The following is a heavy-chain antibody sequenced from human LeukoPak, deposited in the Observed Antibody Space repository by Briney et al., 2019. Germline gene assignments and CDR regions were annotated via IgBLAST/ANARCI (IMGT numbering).Heavy chain of an antibody. J-gene: IGHJ4*02. CDR1: GGSISSSYY. V-gene: IGHV4-39*01. Sequence: PSETLSLTCTVSGGSISSSYYWGWIRQPPGKGLEWIGSIYYSGNTYYNPSLKSRVTISVDTSKNQFFLKLTSVTAADTATYYCARLAVGAADFDYRGQGTLVTVSS. D-gene: IGHD1-26*01. CDR2: IYYSGNT. CDR3: ARLAVGAADFDY.